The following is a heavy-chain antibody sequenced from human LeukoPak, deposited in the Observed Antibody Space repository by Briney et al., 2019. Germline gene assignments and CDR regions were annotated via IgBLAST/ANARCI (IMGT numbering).Heavy chain of an antibody. J-gene: IGHJ6*02. V-gene: IGHV1-24*01. CDR3: ATGRIVGATSNYYGMDV. CDR2: FDPEDGET. Sequence: GASVKVSCKVPGYTLTELSMHWVRQAPGKGLEWMGGFDPEDGETIYAQKFQGRVTMTEDTSTDTACMELSSLRSEDTAVYYCATGRIVGATSNYYGMDVWGQGTTVTVSS. D-gene: IGHD1-26*01. CDR1: GYTLTELS.